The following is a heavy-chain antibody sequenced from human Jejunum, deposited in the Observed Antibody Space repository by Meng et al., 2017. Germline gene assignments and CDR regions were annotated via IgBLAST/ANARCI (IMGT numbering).Heavy chain of an antibody. CDR2: IYWDNDK. CDR3: AHRLAYSTNYNVGWFDP. D-gene: IGHD6-13*01. CDR1: GFSLNTRVVG. J-gene: IGHJ5*02. V-gene: IGHV2-5*02. Sequence: TLKDSGPTLFKPTHPLPLTCTFSGFSLNTRVVGVGWIRQPPGKALECLALIYWDNDKRYNPSLKNRLTITKDTSRNQVVLTMTNMDPVDTATYFCAHRLAYSTNYNVGWFDPWGQGTLVTVSS.